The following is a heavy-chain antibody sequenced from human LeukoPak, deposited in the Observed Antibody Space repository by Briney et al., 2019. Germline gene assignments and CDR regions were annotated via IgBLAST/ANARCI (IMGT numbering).Heavy chain of an antibody. J-gene: IGHJ3*02. CDR1: GFTFSSYA. CDR2: ISGSGGSR. Sequence: GGSLRLSCAATGFTFSSYAMSWVRQAPGKGLEWVSAISGSGGSRYYADSVKGRFTISRDNSKNTLYLQMNSLRAEDTAVYYCAKDPGVGDGYNSASDAFDIWGQGTMVTVSS. CDR3: AKDPGVGDGYNSASDAFDI. D-gene: IGHD5-24*01. V-gene: IGHV3-23*01.